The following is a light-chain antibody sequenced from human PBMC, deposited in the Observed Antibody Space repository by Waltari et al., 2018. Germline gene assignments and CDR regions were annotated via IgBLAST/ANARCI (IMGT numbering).Light chain of an antibody. CDR1: QSISSW. V-gene: IGKV1-5*03. CDR2: TAS. J-gene: IGKJ1*01. Sequence: DIQMTQSPSSLSASVGDRVTITCRASQSISSWLAWYQQKPGKAPNLLIYTASSLGSGVPSRFSGSGAVTEFTLTISSLQPDDFATYYCQQYNSYSRTFGQGTKVEIK. CDR3: QQYNSYSRT.